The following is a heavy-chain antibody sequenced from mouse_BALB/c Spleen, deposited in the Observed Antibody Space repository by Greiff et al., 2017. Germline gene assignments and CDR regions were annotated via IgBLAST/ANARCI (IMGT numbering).Heavy chain of an antibody. Sequence: EVQVVESGGGLVQPGGSLKLSCAASGFTFSSYGMSWVRQTPDKRLELVATINSNGGSTYYPDSVKGRFTISRDNAKNTLYLQMSSLKSEDTAMYYCARDRAYTATDYFDYWGQGTTLTVSS. CDR3: ARDRAYTATDYFDY. CDR1: GFTFSSYG. D-gene: IGHD1-2*01. V-gene: IGHV5-6-3*01. J-gene: IGHJ2*01. CDR2: INSNGGST.